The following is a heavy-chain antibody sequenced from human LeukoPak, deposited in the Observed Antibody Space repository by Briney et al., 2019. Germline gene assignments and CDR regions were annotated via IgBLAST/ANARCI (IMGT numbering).Heavy chain of an antibody. D-gene: IGHD1-26*01. V-gene: IGHV5-51*01. Sequence: GESLKISCKGSGYSFTSFWIGWVRQMPGKGLEWMGIIYPGDSDTRYNPSFQGRVTISADKSISTAYLQWSSLKASDTAMYYCARLTASGTYWGYFDYWGQGTLVTVSS. J-gene: IGHJ4*02. CDR1: GYSFTSFW. CDR2: IYPGDSDT. CDR3: ARLTASGTYWGYFDY.